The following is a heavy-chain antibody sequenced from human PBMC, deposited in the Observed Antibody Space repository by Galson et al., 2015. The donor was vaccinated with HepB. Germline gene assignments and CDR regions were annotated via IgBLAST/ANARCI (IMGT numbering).Heavy chain of an antibody. D-gene: IGHD2-2*01. J-gene: IGHJ4*02. V-gene: IGHV2-70*11. CDR1: GFSLSTSGMC. Sequence: ALVKPTQTLTLTCTFSGFSLSTSGMCVSWIRQPPGKALEWLARIDWDDDKYYSTSLKTRLAIYKDTSKNQVVLTMTNMDPVDTGTYYCARIPRYCSRAACDDYFDYWGQGTLVTVSS. CDR2: IDWDDDK. CDR3: ARIPRYCSRAACDDYFDY.